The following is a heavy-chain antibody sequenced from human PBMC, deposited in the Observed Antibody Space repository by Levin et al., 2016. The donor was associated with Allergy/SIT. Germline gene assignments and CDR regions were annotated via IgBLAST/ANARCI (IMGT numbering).Heavy chain of an antibody. D-gene: IGHD6-6*01. Sequence: WVRQAPGQGLEWMGWINPNSGGTNYAQKFQGRVTMTRDTSISTAYMELSRLRSDDTAVYYCTREAVGPEYNFDYWGQGTLVTVSS. J-gene: IGHJ4*02. V-gene: IGHV1-2*02. CDR2: INPNSGGT. CDR3: TREAVGPEYNFDY.